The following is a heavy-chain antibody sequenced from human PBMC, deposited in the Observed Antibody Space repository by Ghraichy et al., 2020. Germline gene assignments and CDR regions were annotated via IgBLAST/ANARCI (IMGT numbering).Heavy chain of an antibody. CDR3: AKRDGYLLTPHAFDI. CDR2: ISGSGGST. V-gene: IGHV3-23*01. D-gene: IGHD5-24*01. CDR1: GFTFSSYA. J-gene: IGHJ3*02. Sequence: GGSLRLSCAASGFTFSSYAMSWVRQAPGKGLEWVSAISGSGGSTYYADSVTGRFTISRDNSKNTLYLQMNSLRAEDTAVYYCAKRDGYLLTPHAFDIWGQGTMVTVSS.